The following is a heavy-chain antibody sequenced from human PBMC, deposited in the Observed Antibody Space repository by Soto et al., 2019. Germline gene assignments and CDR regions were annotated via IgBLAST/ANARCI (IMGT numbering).Heavy chain of an antibody. CDR1: GGSVTSGIYY. D-gene: IGHD2-21*02. Sequence: SETLSLTCTVSGGSVTSGIYYWSWIRQPPGKGLEWIGHIYYSGSTNYNPSLKSRVTISVDASKNQFSLKLSSVTAADTAIYYCARGPVVTPFVDYWGQGTLVTVSS. J-gene: IGHJ4*02. V-gene: IGHV4-61*01. CDR3: ARGPVVTPFVDY. CDR2: IYYSGST.